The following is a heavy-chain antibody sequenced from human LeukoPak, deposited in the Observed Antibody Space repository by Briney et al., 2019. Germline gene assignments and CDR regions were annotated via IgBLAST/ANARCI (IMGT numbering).Heavy chain of an antibody. V-gene: IGHV1-2*02. CDR1: GYTFTGYY. D-gene: IGHD5-12*01. J-gene: IGHJ4*02. Sequence: ASVKVSYKASGYTFTGYYIHWVRQAPGQGLEWMGWINSNGGGTNYAQKFQGRVTMTRDTSITTAYMELSRLRSDDTAVYYCARGGAHIVAPLDYWGQGTLVTVSS. CDR2: INSNGGGT. CDR3: ARGGAHIVAPLDY.